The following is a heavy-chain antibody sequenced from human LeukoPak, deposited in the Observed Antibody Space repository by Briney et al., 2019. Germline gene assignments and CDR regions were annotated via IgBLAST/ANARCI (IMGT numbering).Heavy chain of an antibody. CDR3: ARDLGPSIVGATVDY. J-gene: IGHJ4*02. CDR2: ISSSSSYI. CDR1: GFTFSSYS. Sequence: GGPLRLSCAPSGFTFSSYSMNWVLPAPAKRLYCVSAISSSSSYIYYADSVKGRFTISRDNAKNSLYLQMNSLRAEDTAVYYCARDLGPSIVGATVDYWGQGTLVTVSS. D-gene: IGHD1-26*01. V-gene: IGHV3-21*01.